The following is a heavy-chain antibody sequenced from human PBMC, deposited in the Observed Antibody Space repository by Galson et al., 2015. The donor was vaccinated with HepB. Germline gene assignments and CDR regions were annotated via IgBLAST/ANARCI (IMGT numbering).Heavy chain of an antibody. V-gene: IGHV3-23*01. Sequence: SLRLSCAASGFTFSSYAMSWVRQAPGKGLECVSSISGSAAMTYYVDSVKGRFTISRDNSKKMLYLQMNSLRAEDTAVYYCAAFFLEWLLDYWGQGTLVTVSS. D-gene: IGHD3-3*01. CDR3: AAFFLEWLLDY. J-gene: IGHJ4*02. CDR2: ISGSAAMT. CDR1: GFTFSSYA.